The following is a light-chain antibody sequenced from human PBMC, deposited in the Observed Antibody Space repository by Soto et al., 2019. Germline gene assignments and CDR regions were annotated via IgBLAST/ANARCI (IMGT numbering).Light chain of an antibody. CDR3: ISYTTNTTPVV. CDR1: SSDIGTYDY. CDR2: EVT. J-gene: IGLJ2*01. Sequence: QSALTQPASVSGSPGQSITIACTGTSSDIGTYDYVSWYQHHPGKAPKLMIYEVTNRPSGVSDRFSGSKSGKTASLTISGLQAEDEADYYCISYTTNTTPVVFGGGTKLT. V-gene: IGLV2-14*01.